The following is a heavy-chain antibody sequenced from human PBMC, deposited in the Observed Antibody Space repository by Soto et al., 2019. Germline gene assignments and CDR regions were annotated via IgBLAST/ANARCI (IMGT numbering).Heavy chain of an antibody. CDR1: GGSISSSSYY. V-gene: IGHV4-39*01. CDR2: IYYSGST. CDR3: ARYGDYATRHDY. Sequence: SETLSLTCTVSGGSISSSSYYWGWIRQPPGKGLEWIGSIYYSGSTYYNPSLKGRVTISVDTSKNQFSLKLSSVTAADTAVYYCARYGDYATRHDYWGQGTLVTVSS. D-gene: IGHD4-17*01. J-gene: IGHJ4*02.